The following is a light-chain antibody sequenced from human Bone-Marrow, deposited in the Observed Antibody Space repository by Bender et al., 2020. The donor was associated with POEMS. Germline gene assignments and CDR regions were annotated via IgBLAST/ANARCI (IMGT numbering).Light chain of an antibody. Sequence: QSALTQPRSVSGSPGQSVTISCTGTRSDVGRYNFVSWYQQHPGKAPKVLIFEVNKRPSGVSDRFSGSKSDNTASLTISGLQAEDEADYYCYSYSTSNTYVFGTGTKVTVL. CDR3: YSYSTSNTYV. V-gene: IGLV2-11*01. CDR2: EVN. J-gene: IGLJ1*01. CDR1: RSDVGRYNF.